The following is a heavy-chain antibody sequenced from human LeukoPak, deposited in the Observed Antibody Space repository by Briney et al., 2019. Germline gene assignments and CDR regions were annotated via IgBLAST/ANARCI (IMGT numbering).Heavy chain of an antibody. CDR2: IYSGSST. CDR1: GFTVSSNY. CDR3: ARVRAVAGIRYWYFDL. V-gene: IGHV3-53*01. D-gene: IGHD6-19*01. J-gene: IGHJ2*01. Sequence: GGSLRLSCAASGFTVSSNYMSWVRQAPGKGLEWVSVIYSGSSTYYADSVKGRFTISRDNSKNTLYLQMNSLRAEDTAVYYCARVRAVAGIRYWYFDLWGRGTLVTVSS.